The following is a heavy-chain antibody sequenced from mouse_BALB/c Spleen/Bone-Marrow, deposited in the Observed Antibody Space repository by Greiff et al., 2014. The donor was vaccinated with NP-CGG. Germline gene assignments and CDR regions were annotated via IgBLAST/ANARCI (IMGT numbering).Heavy chain of an antibody. CDR3: NANWDY. CDR2: VDPENGDT. J-gene: IGHJ2*01. V-gene: IGHV14-4*02. Sequence: DVQLVESGAELVRSGASVKLSCTASGFNIKDYYMHWVKQRPEQGLEWIGWVDPENGDTEYAPKFQGKATMTADTYSNTAYLQLSSLTSEDTAVYYCNANWDYWGQGTTLTVSS. CDR1: GFNIKDYY. D-gene: IGHD4-1*01.